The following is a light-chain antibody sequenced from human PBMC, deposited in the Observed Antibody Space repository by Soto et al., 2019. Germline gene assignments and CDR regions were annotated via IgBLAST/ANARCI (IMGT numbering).Light chain of an antibody. V-gene: IGLV2-14*03. Sequence: QSALTQPASVSASPGQAITISCTGTSSDVGGYNHVSCYQHYPGKATKLIIYDVTNRPSGVSNRFSGSKSGNTASLTISGLQAEDEADYFCSSYTRSTIYVFGTGTKVTVL. J-gene: IGLJ1*01. CDR3: SSYTRSTIYV. CDR1: SSDVGGYNH. CDR2: DVT.